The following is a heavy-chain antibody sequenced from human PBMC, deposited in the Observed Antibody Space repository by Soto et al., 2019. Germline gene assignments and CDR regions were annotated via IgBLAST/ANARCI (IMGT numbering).Heavy chain of an antibody. V-gene: IGHV4-39*01. Sequence: PSETLSLTCTVSGDSMTSSSYYWGWIRQPPGKGLEWIGSIYYSERTSYNSGSTYYSPSLKSRVTISGDTSKSQFSLKLSSVTAADTAVYYCAGHTRNQFDPWGQGTLVTVS. CDR1: GDSMTSSSYY. CDR2: IYYSERTSYNSGST. CDR3: AGHTRNQFDP. J-gene: IGHJ5*02.